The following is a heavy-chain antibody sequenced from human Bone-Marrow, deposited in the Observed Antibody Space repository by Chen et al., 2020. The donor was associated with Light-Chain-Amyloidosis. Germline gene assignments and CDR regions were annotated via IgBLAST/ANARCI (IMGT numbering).Heavy chain of an antibody. Sequence: EVQLVEFGGDFVQPGRSLRLSGTGSGFTFGDYAVSWLSQAPGKGLEWVGFIRRKSYGGTTEYAASVKGRFTISRDDSISTAYLQMNSLRTDDTAVYSCTSGAAADKYYYGLDVWGQGTTVTVSS. CDR1: GFTFGDYA. V-gene: IGHV3-49*03. D-gene: IGHD6-13*01. J-gene: IGHJ6*02. CDR3: TSGAAADKYYYGLDV. CDR2: IRRKSYGGTT.